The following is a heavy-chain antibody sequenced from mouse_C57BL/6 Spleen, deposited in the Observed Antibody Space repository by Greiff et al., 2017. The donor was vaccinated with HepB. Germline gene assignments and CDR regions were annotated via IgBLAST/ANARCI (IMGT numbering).Heavy chain of an antibody. CDR1: GYAFSSSW. Sequence: QVQLQQSGPELVKPGASVKISCKASGYAFSSSWMNWVKQRPGKGLEWIGRIYPGDGDTNYNGKFKGKATLTADKSSSTAYMQLSSLTSEDSAVYCCAKREYGNYSYAMDYWGQGTSVTVSS. CDR3: AKREYGNYSYAMDY. V-gene: IGHV1-82*01. D-gene: IGHD2-10*02. J-gene: IGHJ4*01. CDR2: IYPGDGDT.